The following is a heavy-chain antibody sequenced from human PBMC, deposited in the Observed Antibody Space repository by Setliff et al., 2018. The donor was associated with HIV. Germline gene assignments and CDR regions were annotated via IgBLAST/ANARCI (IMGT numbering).Heavy chain of an antibody. CDR1: GYTFTGYY. CDR2: INPNRGGT. D-gene: IGHD5-12*01. V-gene: IGHV1-2*02. Sequence: ASVKVSCKASGYTFTGYYMYWVRQAPGQGLEWMGWINPNRGGTNYAQKFQGRVTMTRDTSISTAYMELSRRRSDDTAVYYCATRIRDGHRGYGYFDFWGQGTLVTVSS. J-gene: IGHJ4*02. CDR3: ATRIRDGHRGYGYFDF.